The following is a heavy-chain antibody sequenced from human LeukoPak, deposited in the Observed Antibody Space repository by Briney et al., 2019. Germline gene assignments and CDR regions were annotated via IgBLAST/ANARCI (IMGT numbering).Heavy chain of an antibody. D-gene: IGHD6-13*01. CDR3: TTEQQLVLATGDY. CDR2: IKSKTDGGTT. V-gene: IGHV3-15*01. CDR1: GFTFSNAW. Sequence: PGGSLRLSCAASGFTFSNAWMSWVRQAPGKGLEWVGRIKSKTDGGTTDYAAPVKGRFTISRDDSKNTLYLQMNSLKTEDTAVYYCTTEQQLVLATGDYWGQGTLVTVSS. J-gene: IGHJ4*02.